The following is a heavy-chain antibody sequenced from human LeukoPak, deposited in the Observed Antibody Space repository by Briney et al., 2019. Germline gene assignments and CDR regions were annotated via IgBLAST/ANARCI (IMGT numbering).Heavy chain of an antibody. V-gene: IGHV1-8*02. CDR1: GYTFTGYY. D-gene: IGHD3-22*01. CDR2: MNPNSGNT. CDR3: ARDSVIVVGEY. Sequence: ASVKVSCKASGYTFTGYYMHWVRQAPGQGLEWMGWMNPNSGNTGYAQKFQGRVTMTRNTSISTAYMELSSLRSEDTAVYYCARDSVIVVGEYWGQGTLVTVSS. J-gene: IGHJ4*02.